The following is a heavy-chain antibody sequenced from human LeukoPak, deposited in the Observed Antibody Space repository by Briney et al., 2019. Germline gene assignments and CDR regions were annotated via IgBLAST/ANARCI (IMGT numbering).Heavy chain of an antibody. CDR2: ISSSSSTI. V-gene: IGHV3-48*01. CDR1: GVTFSSYS. Sequence: PGGSLRLSCAASGVTFSSYSMNWVRQAPGKGLEWVSYISSSSSTIYHADSVKGRFTISRENAKNSLYLQMNRLRAEDTAVYYCARKGRDGFRNWFDPWGQGTLVTVSS. D-gene: IGHD5-24*01. J-gene: IGHJ5*02. CDR3: ARKGRDGFRNWFDP.